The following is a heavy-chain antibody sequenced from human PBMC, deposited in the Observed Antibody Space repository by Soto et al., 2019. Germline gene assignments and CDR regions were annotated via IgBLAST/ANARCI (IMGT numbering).Heavy chain of an antibody. CDR1: GYSFTTHD. Sequence: QVQQVQSGAEVKKPGASVKVSCKASGYSFTTHDITWLRQAPGKGLEWVGGISTDRGDTIYPQNLQGRVTMTTDSSTSRVYMELKSLRSDDTAVYYCARDDLNRGGKYFDYWGQGTLVTVSS. CDR2: ISTDRGDT. D-gene: IGHD2-15*01. J-gene: IGHJ4*02. CDR3: ARDDLNRGGKYFDY. V-gene: IGHV1-18*01.